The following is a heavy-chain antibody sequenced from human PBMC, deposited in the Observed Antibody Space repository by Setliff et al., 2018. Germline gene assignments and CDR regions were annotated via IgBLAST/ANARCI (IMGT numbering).Heavy chain of an antibody. V-gene: IGHV5-51*01. CDR3: ARQAIFGSDAFDI. Sequence: GESLTLSCKGSGYSFTNYWIGWVRQMPGKGLEWMGIIYPGDSDTRYSPSFQGQVTISADKSISTAYLQWSSLKASDTAMYYCARQAIFGSDAFDIWGQGTMVTVSS. CDR2: IYPGDSDT. J-gene: IGHJ3*02. D-gene: IGHD3-3*01. CDR1: GYSFTNYW.